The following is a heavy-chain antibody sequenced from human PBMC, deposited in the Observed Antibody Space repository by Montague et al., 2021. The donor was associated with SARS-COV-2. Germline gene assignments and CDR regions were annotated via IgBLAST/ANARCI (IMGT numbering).Heavy chain of an antibody. J-gene: IGHJ5*02. CDR2: IYYSGST. CDR1: GGSIGSDYYY. CDR3: AKIREQLVRRWFDP. D-gene: IGHD6-13*01. V-gene: IGHV4-31*03. Sequence: TLSLTCTVSGGSIGSDYYYWSWIRQHPGKGLEWIGYIYYSGSTXYNPSLKSRVTISVDTSKNQFSLKLNSVTAADTAVYYCAKIREQLVRRWFDPWGQGTLVIVSS.